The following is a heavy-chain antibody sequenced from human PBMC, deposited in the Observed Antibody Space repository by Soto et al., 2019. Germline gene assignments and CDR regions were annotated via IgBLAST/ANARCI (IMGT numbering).Heavy chain of an antibody. CDR1: GFTFSSYG. CDR3: AREGTYCSGGSCYPHFDY. D-gene: IGHD2-15*01. Sequence: QVQLVESGGGVVQPGRSLRLSCAASGFTFSSYGMHWVRQAPGKGLEWVAVIWYDGSNKYYADSVKGRFTISRDNSKNTLYLQMNSLRAEDTAVYYCAREGTYCSGGSCYPHFDYLGQGTLVTVSS. CDR2: IWYDGSNK. V-gene: IGHV3-33*01. J-gene: IGHJ4*02.